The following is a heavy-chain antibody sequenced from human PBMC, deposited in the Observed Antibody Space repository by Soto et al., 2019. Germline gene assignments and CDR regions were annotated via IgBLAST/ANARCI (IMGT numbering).Heavy chain of an antibody. CDR2: INPNSGGT. V-gene: IGHV1-2*04. D-gene: IGHD2-2*01. Sequence: QVQLVQSGAEVKKPGASVKVSCKASGYTFTGYYMHWVRQAPGQGLEWMGWINPNSGGTNYAQKFQGWVTMTRDTSISTADMELSRLRSDDTAVYYCARGGYTSPYCSSTSCYDVGGYDAFDIWGQGTMVTVSS. CDR3: ARGGYTSPYCSSTSCYDVGGYDAFDI. J-gene: IGHJ3*02. CDR1: GYTFTGYY.